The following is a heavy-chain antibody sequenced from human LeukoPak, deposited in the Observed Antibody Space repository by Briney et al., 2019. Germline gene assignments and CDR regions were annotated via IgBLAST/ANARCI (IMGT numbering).Heavy chain of an antibody. J-gene: IGHJ3*02. CDR1: GFTFSSYE. CDR3: ARASSSLYGAFDI. V-gene: IGHV3-48*03. D-gene: IGHD2-2*01. CDR2: ISSSGSTI. Sequence: GGSLRLSCAASGFTFSSYEMNWVRQAPGKGLEWVSYISSSGSTIYYADSVKGRFTISRDNAKNSLYLQMNSLRAEDTAVYYCARASSSLYGAFDIWGQGTMVTVSS.